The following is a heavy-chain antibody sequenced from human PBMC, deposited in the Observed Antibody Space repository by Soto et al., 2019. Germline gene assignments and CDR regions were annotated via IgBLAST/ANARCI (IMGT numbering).Heavy chain of an antibody. J-gene: IGHJ4*02. CDR3: ARKVWGAYDY. V-gene: IGHV4-34*01. D-gene: IGHD3-16*01. CDR1: GGSFSGYY. Sequence: QVQLQQWGAGLLKPSETLSLTCAVYGGSFSGYYWSWIRQPPGKGLEWMGEVNHSGSTNYNPYLKSRVTISVDTSKNQFSLKLSSVTAADTAVYYCARKVWGAYDYWGQGTLVTVSS. CDR2: VNHSGST.